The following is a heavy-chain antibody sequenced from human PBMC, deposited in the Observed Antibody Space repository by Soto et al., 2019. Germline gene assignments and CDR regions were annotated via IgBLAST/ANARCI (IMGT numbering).Heavy chain of an antibody. CDR1: GYTFTSYG. D-gene: IGHD6-13*01. CDR2: ISAYNGNT. V-gene: IGHV1-18*04. Sequence: ASVKVSCKASGYTFTSYGISWVRQAPGQGREWMGWISAYNGNTNYAQKLQGRVTMTTDTSTSTAYMELRSLRSDDPAVYYCASGTLSWYGMDVWGQGTTLTVSS. CDR3: ASGTLSWYGMDV. J-gene: IGHJ6*02.